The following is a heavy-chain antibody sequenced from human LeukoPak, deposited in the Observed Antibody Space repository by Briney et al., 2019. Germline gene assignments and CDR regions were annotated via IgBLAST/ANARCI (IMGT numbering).Heavy chain of an antibody. Sequence: GGSLRLSCAASGFTFSSYGMHWVRQAPGKGLEWVAFIRYDGSNKYYADSVKGRFTISRDNSKNTLYLQMNSLRAEDTAVYYCARGGGSRDGYNYVDVWGKGTTVTVSS. CDR2: IRYDGSNK. CDR1: GFTFSSYG. V-gene: IGHV3-30*02. J-gene: IGHJ6*03. CDR3: ARGGGSRDGYNYVDV. D-gene: IGHD5-24*01.